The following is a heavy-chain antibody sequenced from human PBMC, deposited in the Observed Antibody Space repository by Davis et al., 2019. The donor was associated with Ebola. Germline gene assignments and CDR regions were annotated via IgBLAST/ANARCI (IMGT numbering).Heavy chain of an antibody. J-gene: IGHJ6*02. CDR3: ARGSRVVTHYYYYYGMDV. D-gene: IGHD3-22*01. CDR1: GYTFTSYA. V-gene: IGHV1-3*01. CDR2: LNAGNGNS. Sequence: ASVKVSCKASGYTFTSYAMHWVRQAPGQRLEWMGWLNAGNGNSKYSQKFQGRVTITRDTSASTAYMELSSLRSEDTAVYYCARGSRVVTHYYYYYGMDVWGQGTTVTVSS.